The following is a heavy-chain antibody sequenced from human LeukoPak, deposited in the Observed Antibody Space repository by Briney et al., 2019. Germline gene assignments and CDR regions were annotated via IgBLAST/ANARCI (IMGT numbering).Heavy chain of an antibody. CDR1: GFAFSSCA. J-gene: IGHJ4*02. D-gene: IGHD2-2*01. V-gene: IGHV3-23*01. CDR3: ARHPEPGYCSSTSCHESYFDY. CDR2: ISGSGGRP. Sequence: GGSLRLSCAASGFAFSSCAMSWVRQAPGKGLEWVSAISGSGGRPYYADSVKGRFTISRDNSKNTLYLQMNSLRAEDTAVYYCARHPEPGYCSSTSCHESYFDYWGQGTLITVSS.